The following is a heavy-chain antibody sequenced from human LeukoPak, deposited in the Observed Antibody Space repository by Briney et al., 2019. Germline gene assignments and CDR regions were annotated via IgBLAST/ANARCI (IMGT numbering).Heavy chain of an antibody. J-gene: IGHJ6*03. D-gene: IGHD5-24*01. V-gene: IGHV3-7*03. CDR2: IKQDGSEK. CDR3: ARVRDGYNSYYYYYYYMDV. Sequence: GGSLRLSCAASGFTFSSYWMSWVRQAPGKGLEWVANIKQDGSEKYYVDSVKGRFTISRDNSKNTLYLQMNSLRAEDTAVYYCARVRDGYNSYYYYYYYMDVWGKGTTVTISS. CDR1: GFTFSSYW.